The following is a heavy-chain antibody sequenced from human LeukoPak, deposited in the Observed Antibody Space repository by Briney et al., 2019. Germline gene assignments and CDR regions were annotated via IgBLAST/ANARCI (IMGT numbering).Heavy chain of an antibody. CDR3: ARLRSVEGATVDR. CDR1: GFTLSDYY. CDR2: ISVSGSNI. V-gene: IGHV3-11*04. J-gene: IGHJ5*02. D-gene: IGHD3-16*02. Sequence: GGSLRLSCAASGFTLSDYYMSWIRQAPGKGLEWVSYISVSGSNIHHATSVQGRFTISRENAKKSLYLQMNSLGAYDTAVHYCARLRSVEGATVDRWGQGNLVTVSS.